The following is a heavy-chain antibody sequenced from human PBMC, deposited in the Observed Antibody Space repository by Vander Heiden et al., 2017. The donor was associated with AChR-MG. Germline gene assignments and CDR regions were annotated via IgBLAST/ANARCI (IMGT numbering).Heavy chain of an antibody. Sequence: HVQLLQSGAEVKKPGSSVTVPCKVSGGTFSSYAISWVRQAPGQGLEWMGRIIPILGIANYAQKFQGRVTITADKSTSTAYMELSSLRSEDTAVYYCAREYSSSWYWFDPWGQGTLVTVSS. D-gene: IGHD6-13*01. V-gene: IGHV1-69*04. J-gene: IGHJ5*02. CDR1: GGTFSSYA. CDR3: AREYSSSWYWFDP. CDR2: IIPILGIA.